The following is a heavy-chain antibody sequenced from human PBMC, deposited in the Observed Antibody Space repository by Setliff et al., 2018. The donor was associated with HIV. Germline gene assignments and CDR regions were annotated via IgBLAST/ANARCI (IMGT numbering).Heavy chain of an antibody. CDR3: AKAKGGNVLFPHGMDV. J-gene: IGHJ6*02. D-gene: IGHD3-16*01. Sequence: GGSLRLSCEASGVTLRSYAMYWVRQAPGKGLEWVAGISGSVATTYYADSVKGRFTISRDNSKDTLYLQMNSLSAEDTAVYYCAKAKGGNVLFPHGMDVWGQGTTVTVSS. CDR2: ISGSVATT. CDR1: GVTLRSYA. V-gene: IGHV3-23*01.